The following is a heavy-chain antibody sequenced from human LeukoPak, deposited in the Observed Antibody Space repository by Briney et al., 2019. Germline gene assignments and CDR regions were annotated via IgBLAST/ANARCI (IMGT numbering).Heavy chain of an antibody. CDR1: GGSFSGYY. Sequence: SETLSLTCAVYGGSFSGYYWSWIRQPPGKGLEWIGEINHSGSTNYNPSLKSRVTISVDTSKNQFSLKLSSVTAADTAVYYCARSIPQLLWFGELQNWFDPWGQGTLVTVSS. J-gene: IGHJ5*02. CDR3: ARSIPQLLWFGELQNWFDP. CDR2: INHSGST. V-gene: IGHV4-34*01. D-gene: IGHD3-10*01.